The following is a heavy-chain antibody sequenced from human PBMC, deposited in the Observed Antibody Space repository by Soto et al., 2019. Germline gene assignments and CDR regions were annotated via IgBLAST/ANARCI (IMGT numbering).Heavy chain of an antibody. Sequence: QVQLQESGPGLVKPSETLSLTCSLSGGSLTTFYWSWIRQPPGKGLEWIGYIYHTGSTNYNPSLNSRITISIDTSRNQVSLKLRSATPAYTAVYFCARTNYISGSHPDPRFDYWGQGTLVAVSS. CDR3: ARTNYISGSHPDPRFDY. CDR2: IYHTGST. CDR1: GGSLTTFY. D-gene: IGHD3-10*01. V-gene: IGHV4-59*01. J-gene: IGHJ4*02.